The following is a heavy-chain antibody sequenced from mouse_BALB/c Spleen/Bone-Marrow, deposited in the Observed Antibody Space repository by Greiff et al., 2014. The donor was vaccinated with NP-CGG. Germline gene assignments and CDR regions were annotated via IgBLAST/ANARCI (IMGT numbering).Heavy chain of an antibody. CDR3: ARDSLYYYGSSYGYFDV. Sequence: EVKLVESGGGLMKPGGSLKLSCAASGFTFSDYYMYWVRQTPEKRPEWVATISNGGSYTYYPDSVKGRFTISRDNAKNNLYLQMSSLKSEDTAMYYCARDSLYYYGSSYGYFDVWGAGTTVTVSS. D-gene: IGHD1-1*01. CDR1: GFTFSDYY. J-gene: IGHJ1*01. V-gene: IGHV5-4*02. CDR2: ISNGGSYT.